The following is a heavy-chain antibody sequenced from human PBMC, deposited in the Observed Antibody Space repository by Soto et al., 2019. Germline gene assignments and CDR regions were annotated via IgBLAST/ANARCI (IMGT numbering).Heavy chain of an antibody. J-gene: IGHJ2*01. Sequence: EVQLVESGGGLVQPGGSLRLSCAASGFTVSSNYMSWVRQAPGKGLEWVSVIYSGGSTYYADSVKGRFTISRDNSTNPLYLQMNSLSAEDTAGYYCASQITGWYFDLWGRGTLVTVSS. V-gene: IGHV3-66*04. CDR1: GFTVSSNY. CDR2: IYSGGST. CDR3: ASQITGWYFDL. D-gene: IGHD1-20*01.